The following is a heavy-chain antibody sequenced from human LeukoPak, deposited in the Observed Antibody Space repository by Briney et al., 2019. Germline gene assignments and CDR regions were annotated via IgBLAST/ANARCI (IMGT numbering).Heavy chain of an antibody. CDR1: GYSISSGYY. CDR2: IYHSGST. Sequence: SETLSLTCTVSGYSISSGYYWGWIRRPPGKGLEWVGSIYHSGSTYYNPSLKSRVTISVDTSKNQFSLKLSSVTAADTAVYYCARRYGSGSFNWFDPWGQGTLVTVSS. J-gene: IGHJ5*02. D-gene: IGHD3-10*01. V-gene: IGHV4-38-2*02. CDR3: ARRYGSGSFNWFDP.